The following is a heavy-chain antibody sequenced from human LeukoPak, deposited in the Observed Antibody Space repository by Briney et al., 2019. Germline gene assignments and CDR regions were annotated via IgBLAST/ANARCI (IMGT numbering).Heavy chain of an antibody. J-gene: IGHJ4*02. CDR1: GFTFNNYW. Sequence: GGSLTLSCAASGFTFNNYWMTWVGQAAGRGREGVGNINLDGRDKYYGDSVKGRFTISRDNAKHSLYLQMNSLRAEDTAVYYCARDPRYSDYWGQGNMVTVSS. CDR2: INLDGRDK. V-gene: IGHV3-7*01. CDR3: ARDPRYSDY.